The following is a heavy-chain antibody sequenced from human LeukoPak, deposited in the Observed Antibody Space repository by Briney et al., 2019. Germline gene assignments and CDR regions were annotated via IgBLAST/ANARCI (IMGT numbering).Heavy chain of an antibody. CDR2: VKQDGGEK. D-gene: IGHD3-10*01. V-gene: IGHV3-7*04. CDR3: ARWRGSGKYFDS. Sequence: GGSLRLSCAASGFALSDFSMNWVRLPPGRGLAWVASVKQDGGEKYHVDSVKGRFTISGDNAKNSLYLQMNSLRAEDTAVYYCARWRGSGKYFDSWGQGTLVTVSS. J-gene: IGHJ4*02. CDR1: GFALSDFS.